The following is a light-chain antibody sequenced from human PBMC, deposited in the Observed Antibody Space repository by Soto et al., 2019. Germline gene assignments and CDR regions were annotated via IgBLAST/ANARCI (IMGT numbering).Light chain of an antibody. Sequence: SALTQAPPGSGSPGQSVTISCTGTSSDVYAYICVSPYQQHPGKAPKLMISEVSRRPSGVPERFSGSKSGNMASLTVSGLQADDEAHYYCSSYAGSNNFVFGTGTKVT. CDR2: EVS. CDR1: SSDVYAYIC. J-gene: IGLJ1*01. V-gene: IGLV2-8*01. CDR3: SSYAGSNNFV.